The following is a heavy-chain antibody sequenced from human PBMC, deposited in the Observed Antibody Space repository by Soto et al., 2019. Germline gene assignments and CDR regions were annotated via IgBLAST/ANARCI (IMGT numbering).Heavy chain of an antibody. D-gene: IGHD1-7*01. Sequence: SVKDTCKASGGTFSSYAISWVRQAPGQGLEWMGGIIPIFGTANYAQKFQGRVTITADESTSTAYMELSSLRSEDTAVYYCTRDSSTGTIWFDPWGQGTLVTVP. CDR1: GGTFSSYA. CDR2: IIPIFGTA. J-gene: IGHJ5*02. CDR3: TRDSSTGTIWFDP. V-gene: IGHV1-69*13.